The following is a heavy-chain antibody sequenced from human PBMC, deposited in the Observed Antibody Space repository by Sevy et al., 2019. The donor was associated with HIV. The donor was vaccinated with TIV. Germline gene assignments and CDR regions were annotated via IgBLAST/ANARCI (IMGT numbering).Heavy chain of an antibody. CDR2: IKQDGSEK. D-gene: IGHD2-15*01. CDR1: GFTFSSYW. Sequence: GESLKISCAASGFTFSSYWMSWVRQAPGKGLEWVANIKQDGSEKYYVDSVKGRFTISRDNAKNSLYLQMNSLRAEDTAVYYCARRFRVGGGYYFDYWGQGTLVTVSS. J-gene: IGHJ4*02. V-gene: IGHV3-7*01. CDR3: ARRFRVGGGYYFDY.